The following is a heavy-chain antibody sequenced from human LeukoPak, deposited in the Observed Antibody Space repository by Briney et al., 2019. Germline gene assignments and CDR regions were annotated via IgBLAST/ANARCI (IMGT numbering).Heavy chain of an antibody. D-gene: IGHD3-10*01. Sequence: ASVKVSCKASGGTFSSYAISWVRQAPGQGLEWMGGIIPIFGTANYAQKFQGRVTMTRNTSISTAYMELSSLRSEDTAVYYCARVPMVRGVIRDPGYYYYMDVWGKGTTVTISS. J-gene: IGHJ6*03. CDR2: IIPIFGTA. CDR1: GGTFSSYA. CDR3: ARVPMVRGVIRDPGYYYYMDV. V-gene: IGHV1-69*05.